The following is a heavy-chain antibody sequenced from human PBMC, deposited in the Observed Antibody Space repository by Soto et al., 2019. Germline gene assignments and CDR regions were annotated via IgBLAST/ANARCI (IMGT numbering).Heavy chain of an antibody. Sequence: GGSLRLSCAASGFTFSTYWMTWVRQAPGKGLEWVANIKEDGGEIYYVDSVKGRFTISRDNAKNSLYLQMNSLRADDTAIYYCERDRGWLTFDYWGQGNLVTVSS. CDR3: ERDRGWLTFDY. V-gene: IGHV3-7*01. J-gene: IGHJ4*02. CDR2: IKEDGGEI. D-gene: IGHD6-19*01. CDR1: GFTFSTYW.